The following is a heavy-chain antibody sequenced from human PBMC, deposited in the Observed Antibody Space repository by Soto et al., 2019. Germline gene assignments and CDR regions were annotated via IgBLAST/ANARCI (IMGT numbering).Heavy chain of an antibody. CDR1: GGTFSSYT. Sequence: QGQLVQSGAEVKKPGSSVKVSCKASGGTFSSYTFSWVRQAPGQGLEWMGGIVPFFDATQNAKIFQGRVTISADKSTSTAYMELSSLRSEDSAMYYCARYRDGTSHRARCDFDTWGQGTVITVSS. V-gene: IGHV1-69*06. D-gene: IGHD6-13*01. CDR3: ARYRDGTSHRARCDFDT. J-gene: IGHJ3*02. CDR2: IVPFFDAT.